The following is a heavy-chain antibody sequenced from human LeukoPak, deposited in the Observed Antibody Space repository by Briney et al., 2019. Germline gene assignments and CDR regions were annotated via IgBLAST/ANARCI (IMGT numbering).Heavy chain of an antibody. Sequence: GSSVKVSCKASGGTFSSYDISWVRQAPGQGLEWMGGIMPMFGKANYAQKFQGRVTTTADKATSTAYMELSSLRSEDTAVYYCAKEVAYGDYILGWYFDLWGRGTLVTVSS. D-gene: IGHD4-17*01. V-gene: IGHV1-69*06. CDR1: GGTFSSYD. CDR2: IMPMFGKA. CDR3: AKEVAYGDYILGWYFDL. J-gene: IGHJ2*01.